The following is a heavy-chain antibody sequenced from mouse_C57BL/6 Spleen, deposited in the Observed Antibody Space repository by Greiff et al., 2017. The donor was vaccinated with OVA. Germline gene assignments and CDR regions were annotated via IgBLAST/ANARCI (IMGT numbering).Heavy chain of an antibody. CDR1: GYTFTSYW. V-gene: IGHV1-55*01. CDR2: IYPGSGST. D-gene: IGHD1-1*01. CDR3: ARRSPLTTVVATDY. J-gene: IGHJ2*01. Sequence: VQLQQSGAELVKPGASVKMSCKASGYTFTSYWITWVKQRPGQGLEWIGDIYPGSGSTNYNEKFKSKATLTVDTSSSTAYMQLSSLTSEDSAVYYCARRSPLTTVVATDYWGQGTTLTVSS.